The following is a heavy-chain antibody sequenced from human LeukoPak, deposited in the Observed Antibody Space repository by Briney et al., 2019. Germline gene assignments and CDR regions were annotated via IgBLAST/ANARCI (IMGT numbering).Heavy chain of an antibody. Sequence: ASVKVSCKASGYTFTSYDINWVRQATGQGPEWMGWMNPNSGNTGYGEKFQGRVTMTRNTSISTDYMELSSLRSEDTAVYYCSRGLWELSDWGQGTLVTVSS. V-gene: IGHV1-8*01. J-gene: IGHJ4*02. CDR3: SRGLWELSD. D-gene: IGHD1-26*01. CDR2: MNPNSGNT. CDR1: GYTFTSYD.